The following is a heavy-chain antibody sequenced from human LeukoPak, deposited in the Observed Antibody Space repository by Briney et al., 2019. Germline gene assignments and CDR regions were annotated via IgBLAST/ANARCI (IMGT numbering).Heavy chain of an antibody. CDR2: INPSGGST. J-gene: IGHJ4*02. V-gene: IGHV1-46*01. CDR1: GYTFTSYY. D-gene: IGHD4-17*01. CDR3: ARDGHDYGDYDGGIDY. Sequence: ASVKVSCKASGYTFTSYYMHWVRQAPGQGLEWMGLINPSGGSTSYAQKFQGRVTMTRDMSTSTVYMELSSLRSEDTAVYYCARDGHDYGDYDGGIDYWGQGTLVTVSS.